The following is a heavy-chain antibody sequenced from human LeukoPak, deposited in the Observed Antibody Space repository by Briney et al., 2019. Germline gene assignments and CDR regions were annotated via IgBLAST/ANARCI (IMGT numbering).Heavy chain of an antibody. Sequence: SETLSLTCAVYGGSFSGYYWSWIRQPPGKGLEWIGEINHSGSINYNSSLKSRVTISVDTSKNQFSLKLSSVTAADTAVYYCARRVGRRSGERYYYHHYMDVWGKGTTVTISS. D-gene: IGHD3-10*01. CDR3: ARRVGRRSGERYYYHHYMDV. CDR1: GGSFSGYY. J-gene: IGHJ6*03. V-gene: IGHV4-34*01. CDR2: INHSGSI.